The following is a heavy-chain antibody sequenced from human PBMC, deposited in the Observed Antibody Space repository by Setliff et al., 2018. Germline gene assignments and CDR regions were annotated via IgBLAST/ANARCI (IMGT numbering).Heavy chain of an antibody. CDR2: INPRAGTT. J-gene: IGHJ4*02. D-gene: IGHD2-2*01. CDR1: GYTFTNYY. CDR3: ARGGSPDCSTAGCRYGDYVY. Sequence: ALVKVSCKASGYTFTNYYINWVRQAPGQGLEWMGIINPRAGTTSYAQKLQGRVTMTRDTSTNTVYMELSSLRSEGTAVYYCARGGSPDCSTAGCRYGDYVYWGQGTQVTVSS. V-gene: IGHV1-46*03.